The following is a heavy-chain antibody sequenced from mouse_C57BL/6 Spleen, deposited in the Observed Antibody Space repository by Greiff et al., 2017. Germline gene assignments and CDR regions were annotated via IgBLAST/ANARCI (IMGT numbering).Heavy chain of an antibody. CDR3: ARRGHYYYGSSWYFDV. CDR1: GYTLTSYW. J-gene: IGHJ1*03. Sequence: QVQLQQPGAELVLPGASVKLSCKASGYTLTSYWMHWVKQRPGQGLEWIGEIDPSDSYTNYNQKFKGKSTLTVDKSSSTAYMQLSSLTSEDSAVYYCARRGHYYYGSSWYFDVWGTGTTVTVSS. D-gene: IGHD1-1*01. V-gene: IGHV1-69*01. CDR2: IDPSDSYT.